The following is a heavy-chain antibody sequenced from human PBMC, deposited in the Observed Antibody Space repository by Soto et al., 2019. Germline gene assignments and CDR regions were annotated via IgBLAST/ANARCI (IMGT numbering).Heavy chain of an antibody. V-gene: IGHV4-4*02. CDR1: GGSITSTDW. CDR2: IYHSGGT. CDR3: ARLHAPRNNFYGLDV. D-gene: IGHD2-2*01. Sequence: QVHLQESGPGLVEPSGTLSLTCAVSGGSITSTDWWTWVRQPPGKGLEWIGEIYHSGGTNYNPSLNSPPTISLHQSNNPFPLRLTSVTAADTAVYYCARLHAPRNNFYGLDVWGPGTTVFVS. J-gene: IGHJ6*02.